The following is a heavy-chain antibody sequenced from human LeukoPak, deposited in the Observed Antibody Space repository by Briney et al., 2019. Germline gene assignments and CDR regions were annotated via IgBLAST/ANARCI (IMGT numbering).Heavy chain of an antibody. J-gene: IGHJ4*02. CDR1: GGSISSGRYS. CDR2: IYHSGST. V-gene: IGHV4-30-2*01. CDR3: ARDSGGVGHFDY. Sequence: SQTLSLTCAVSGGSISSGRYSWSWIRQPPGKGLEWIGYIYHSGSTYYNPSLKSRVTISVDRSKNQFSLKLSSVTAADTAVYYCARDSGGVGHFDYWGQGTLVTVSS. D-gene: IGHD3-10*01.